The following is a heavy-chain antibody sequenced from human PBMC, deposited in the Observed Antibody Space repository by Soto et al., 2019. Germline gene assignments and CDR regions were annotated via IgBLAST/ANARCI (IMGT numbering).Heavy chain of an antibody. CDR1: GYSVAGYW. J-gene: IGHJ4*02. CDR2: IDPSDSQT. D-gene: IGHD3-22*01. Sequence: ESLKITCKGSGYSVAGYWITWVRQKPGKGLEWMGRIDPSDSQTYYSPSFRGHVTISVTKSITTVFLQWSILRASDTAMYYCARQIYDSDTGPNFQYYFDSWGQGTPVTVSS. V-gene: IGHV5-10-1*01. CDR3: ARQIYDSDTGPNFQYYFDS.